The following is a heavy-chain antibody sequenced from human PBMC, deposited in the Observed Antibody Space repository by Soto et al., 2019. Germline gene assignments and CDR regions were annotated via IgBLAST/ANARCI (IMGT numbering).Heavy chain of an antibody. V-gene: IGHV4-34*01. CDR1: GGSFSGYY. CDR2: INHSGST. CDR3: DRGTDAHLSNWFDP. D-gene: IGHD1-1*01. J-gene: IGHJ5*02. Sequence: PSETLSLTCAVYGGSFSGYYWSWIRQPPGKGLEWIGEINHSGSTNYNPSLKRRVTISVDRSKNQFSLTLSFVTAADTAVYYCDRGTDAHLSNWFDPWGQGALVTVSS.